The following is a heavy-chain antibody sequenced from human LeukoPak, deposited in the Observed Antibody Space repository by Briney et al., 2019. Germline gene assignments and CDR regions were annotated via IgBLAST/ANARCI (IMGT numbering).Heavy chain of an antibody. V-gene: IGHV3-48*03. CDR1: GFTFSSYE. Sequence: GGSLRLSCAASGFTFSSYEMNWVRQAPGKGLEWVSYISSSGSTIYYADSVKGRFTISRDNAKNSLYLQMNSLRAEDTAVYYCARYPDALAVAGYYYYGMDVWGQRTTVTVSS. J-gene: IGHJ6*02. CDR2: ISSSGSTI. D-gene: IGHD6-19*01. CDR3: ARYPDALAVAGYYYYGMDV.